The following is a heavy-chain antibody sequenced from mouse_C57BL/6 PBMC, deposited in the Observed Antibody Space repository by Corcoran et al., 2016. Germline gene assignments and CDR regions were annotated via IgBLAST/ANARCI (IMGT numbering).Heavy chain of an antibody. V-gene: IGHV1-76*01. J-gene: IGHJ2*01. D-gene: IGHD2-3*01. Sequence: QVQLKQSGAELVRPGASVKLYCKASGYTFTDYYINWVKQRPGQGLEWIARIYPGSGNTYYNEKFKGKATLTAEKSSSTAYMQLSSLTSEDSAVYFCSRSGGLLFDYWGQGTTLTVSS. CDR3: SRSGGLLFDY. CDR2: IYPGSGNT. CDR1: GYTFTDYY.